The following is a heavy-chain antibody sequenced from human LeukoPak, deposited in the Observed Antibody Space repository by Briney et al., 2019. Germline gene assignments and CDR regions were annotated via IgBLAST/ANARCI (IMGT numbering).Heavy chain of an antibody. CDR1: GFTFDDYA. D-gene: IGHD2-2*01. Sequence: SLRLSCAASGFTFDDYAMHWVRQAPGKGLEWVSGISWNSASIGYADSVKGRFTISRDNAKNSLYLQMNSLRAEDMALYYCAKGREYQLLPDAFDIWGQGTMVTVSS. CDR3: AKGREYQLLPDAFDI. V-gene: IGHV3-9*03. CDR2: ISWNSASI. J-gene: IGHJ3*02.